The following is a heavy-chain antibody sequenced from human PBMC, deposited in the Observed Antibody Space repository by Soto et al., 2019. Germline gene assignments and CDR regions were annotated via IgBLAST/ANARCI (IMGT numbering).Heavy chain of an antibody. V-gene: IGHV3-23*01. Sequence: GGSLRLSCEASGFNFKRFAMGWVRQAPGEGLEWVSGISCCGGSTFYADSVKGRFSLARDDSKNTLSLQLNSLRVEDTAHYYCAKADGEQWLIPHLDNWGQGTQVTVSS. CDR3: AKADGEQWLIPHLDN. D-gene: IGHD6-19*01. CDR2: ISCCGGST. J-gene: IGHJ1*01. CDR1: GFNFKRFA.